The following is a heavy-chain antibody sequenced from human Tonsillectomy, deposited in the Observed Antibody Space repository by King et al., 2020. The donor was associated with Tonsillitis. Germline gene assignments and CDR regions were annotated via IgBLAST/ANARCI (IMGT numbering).Heavy chain of an antibody. V-gene: IGHV4-59*01. CDR2: IYYRGST. CDR1: GGSISSYY. CDR3: ARGNYYYYYMDV. Sequence: MQLQESGPGLVKPSETLSLTCTVSGGSISSYYWSWIRQPPGKGLEWIGYIYYRGSTNYNPSLKSRVTISVDTSKNQFSLKLSSVTAADTAVYYCARGNYYYYYMDVWGKGTTVTVSS. J-gene: IGHJ6*03.